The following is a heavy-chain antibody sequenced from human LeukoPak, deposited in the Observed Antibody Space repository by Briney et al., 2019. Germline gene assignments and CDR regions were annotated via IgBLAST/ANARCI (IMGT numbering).Heavy chain of an antibody. CDR3: VRVGGSPLGALDI. CDR1: GGSISSYD. D-gene: IGHD1-14*01. V-gene: IGHV4-59*01. CDR2: ISYTGST. Sequence: ESSETLSLTCIVSGGSISSYDWSWIRQPPGKGLEWIGYISYTGSTNYNPSLKSRVTMSGDTPKNQFSLKLSSVTAADTAVYYCVRVGGSPLGALDIWGQGTMVTVSS. J-gene: IGHJ3*02.